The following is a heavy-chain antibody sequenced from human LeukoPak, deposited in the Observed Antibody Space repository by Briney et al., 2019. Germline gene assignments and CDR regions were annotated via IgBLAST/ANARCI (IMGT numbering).Heavy chain of an antibody. CDR3: ARALSSSWYGNWFDP. CDR2: MNPNSGNT. V-gene: IGHV1-8*01. D-gene: IGHD6-13*01. J-gene: IGHJ5*02. CDR1: GYTFTSYD. Sequence: ASVKVSCKASGYTFTSYDINWVRQATGQGLEWMGWMNPNSGNTGYAQKFQGRVTMTRNTYISTAYMELSSLRSEDTAVYYCARALSSSWYGNWFDPWGQGTLVTVSS.